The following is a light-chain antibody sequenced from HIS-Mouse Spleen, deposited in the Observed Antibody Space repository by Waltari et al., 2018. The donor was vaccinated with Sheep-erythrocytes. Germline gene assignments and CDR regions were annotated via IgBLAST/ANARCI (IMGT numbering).Light chain of an antibody. J-gene: IGKJ1*01. CDR2: AAS. V-gene: IGKV1-12*01. Sequence: DIQMTQSPSSVSASVGDRVTITCRASQGISSWLAWLQQKPGKAPKLLIYAASSLQSGVPSRFSGSGSGTDFTLTISSLQPEDFATYYCQQANSFPQTFGQGTKVEIK. CDR3: QQANSFPQT. CDR1: QGISSW.